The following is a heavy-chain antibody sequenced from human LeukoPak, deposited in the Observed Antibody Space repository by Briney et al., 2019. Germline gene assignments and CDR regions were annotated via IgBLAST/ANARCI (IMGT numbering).Heavy chain of an antibody. D-gene: IGHD6-13*01. Sequence: PGGSLRLSCAASGFTFSGYSMNWVRQAPGKGLEWVSSIVGSSSTYYADSLKGRFTISRDNAKNSLYLQMNSLRAGDTAVYYCARIGAGSSRDYWGQGTLVTVSS. J-gene: IGHJ4*02. CDR2: IVGSSST. V-gene: IGHV3-21*01. CDR1: GFTFSGYS. CDR3: ARIGAGSSRDY.